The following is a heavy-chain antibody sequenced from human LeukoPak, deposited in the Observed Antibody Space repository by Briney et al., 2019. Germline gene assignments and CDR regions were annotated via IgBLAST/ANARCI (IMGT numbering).Heavy chain of an antibody. Sequence: PGGSLRLSCAASGFTFSSYSMNWVRQAPGKGLEWVSYISSSGSTIYYADSVKGRFTISRDNAKNSLYLQMNSLRAEDTAVYYCAGEQVCVDYWGQGTLVTVSS. CDR2: ISSSGSTI. J-gene: IGHJ4*02. CDR1: GFTFSSYS. CDR3: AGEQVCVDY. V-gene: IGHV3-48*01. D-gene: IGHD5/OR15-5a*01.